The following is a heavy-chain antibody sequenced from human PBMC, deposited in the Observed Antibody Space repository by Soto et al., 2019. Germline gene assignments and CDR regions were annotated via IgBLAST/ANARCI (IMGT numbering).Heavy chain of an antibody. D-gene: IGHD6-6*01. CDR3: ARRARPDFYSMDV. Sequence: GVSIRLSCAAAEFTRVGYAMGWVRQAPGKGLEYVSGISSNGVGTYYANSVQGRFTISRDNSKNTVYLQMGSLRPEDMAVYYCARRARPDFYSMDVWGKGPTVTASS. J-gene: IGHJ6*03. CDR2: ISSNGVGT. V-gene: IGHV3-64*01. CDR1: EFTRVGYA.